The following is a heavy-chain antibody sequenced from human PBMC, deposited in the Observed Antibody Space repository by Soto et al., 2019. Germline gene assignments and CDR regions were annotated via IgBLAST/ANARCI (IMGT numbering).Heavy chain of an antibody. CDR2: ISYDGSNK. D-gene: IGHD3-10*01. CDR3: SNHPGSGSYWGGAFDI. Sequence: QVQLVESGGGVVQPGRSLRLSCAASGFTFSSYGMHWVRQAPGKGLEWVAVISYDGSNKYYADSVKGRFTISRDNSKNTLYLQMNSMRGEGTAVYYWSNHPGSGSYWGGAFDIWGQGTMVTVSS. J-gene: IGHJ3*02. V-gene: IGHV3-30*18. CDR1: GFTFSSYG.